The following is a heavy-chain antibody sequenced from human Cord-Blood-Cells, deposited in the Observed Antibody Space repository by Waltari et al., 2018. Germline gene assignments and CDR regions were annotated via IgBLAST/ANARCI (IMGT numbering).Heavy chain of an antibody. CDR3: ATMVRGFY. D-gene: IGHD3-10*01. Sequence: QVQLVQSGAEVKKPGASVKVSCKASGYPFTSYYMHWVRQAPGQGLEWMGIINPSGGSTSYAQKFQGRVTMTRDTSISTAYMELSRLRSDDTAVYYCATMVRGFYWGQGTLVTVSS. V-gene: IGHV1-46*01. J-gene: IGHJ4*02. CDR2: INPSGGST. CDR1: GYPFTSYY.